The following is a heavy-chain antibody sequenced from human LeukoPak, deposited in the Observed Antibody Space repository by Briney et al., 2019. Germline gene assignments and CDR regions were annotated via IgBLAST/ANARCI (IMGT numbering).Heavy chain of an antibody. D-gene: IGHD6-6*01. J-gene: IGHJ4*02. CDR2: INPNSGGT. V-gene: IGHV1-2*02. CDR3: ARGLEYSSSSGGY. CDR1: GYTFTGYY. Sequence: ASVKVSCKASGYTFTGYYMHWVRQAPGQGLEWMGWINPNSGGTNYAQKFQGRVTMTRDTSISTAYMELSRLRSEDTAVYYCARGLEYSSSSGGYWGQGTLVTVSS.